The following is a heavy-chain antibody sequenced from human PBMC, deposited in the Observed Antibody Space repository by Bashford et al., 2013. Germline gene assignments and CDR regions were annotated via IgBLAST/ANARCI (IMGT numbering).Heavy chain of an antibody. J-gene: IGHJ4*02. Sequence: GESLKISCQASGYSFTSYWIGWVRQVPGKGLEWMGSIYPSDSDSRYSPSFQGQVTLSADKSISTAYLQWSSLQASDSAMYYCARLMRVTLFTVVKPSYFDYWGQGTLVTVSS. CDR2: IYPSDSDS. V-gene: IGHV5-51*01. CDR1: GYSFTSYW. D-gene: IGHD3-3*01. CDR3: ARLMRVTLFTVVKPSYFDY.